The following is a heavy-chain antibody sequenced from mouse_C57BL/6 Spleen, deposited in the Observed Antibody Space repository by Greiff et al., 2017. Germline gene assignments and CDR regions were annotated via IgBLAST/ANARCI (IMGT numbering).Heavy chain of an antibody. V-gene: IGHV5-6*02. CDR2: ISSGGSYT. J-gene: IGHJ1*03. CDR3: AGREDYYGSRGSYFDV. Sequence: EVMLVESGGDLVKPGGSLKLSCAASGFTFSSYGMSWVRQTPDKRLEWVATISSGGSYTYYPDSVKGRFTFSRANATNTLDLQMSSLMSEDTAMYYCAGREDYYGSRGSYFDVWGTGTTVTVSS. D-gene: IGHD1-1*01. CDR1: GFTFSSYG.